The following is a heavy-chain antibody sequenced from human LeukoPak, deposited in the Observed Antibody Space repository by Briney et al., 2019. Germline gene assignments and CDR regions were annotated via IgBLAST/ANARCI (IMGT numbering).Heavy chain of an antibody. CDR1: GYTFTSYG. Sequence: GASVKVSCKASGYTFTSYGISWVRQAPGQGLEWMGWISAYNGNTNYAQKLQGRVTMTTDTSTSTAYMELRSLRSDDTAVYYCARDLTMVRGVIFKEVLGCWGQGTLVTVSS. CDR3: ARDLTMVRGVIFKEVLGC. CDR2: ISAYNGNT. J-gene: IGHJ4*02. V-gene: IGHV1-18*04. D-gene: IGHD3-10*01.